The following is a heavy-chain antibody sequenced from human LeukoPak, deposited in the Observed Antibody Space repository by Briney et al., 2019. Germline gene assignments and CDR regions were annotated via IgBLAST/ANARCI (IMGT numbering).Heavy chain of an antibody. V-gene: IGHV3-30*04. D-gene: IGHD2-2*01. CDR2: ISYDGSNK. J-gene: IGHJ6*03. Sequence: PGRSLRLSCAASGFTFSSYAMHWVRQAPGKGLEWVAVISYDGSNKYYADSVKGRFTISRDNSKNTLCLQMNSLRAEDTAVYYCARGNIVVVPAAMGVDYYYMDVWGKGTTVTVSS. CDR1: GFTFSSYA. CDR3: ARGNIVVVPAAMGVDYYYMDV.